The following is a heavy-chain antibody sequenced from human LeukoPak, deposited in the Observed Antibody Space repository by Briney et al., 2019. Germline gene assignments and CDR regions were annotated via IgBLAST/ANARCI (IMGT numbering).Heavy chain of an antibody. D-gene: IGHD7-27*01. CDR3: ARETGERQYYYYGMDV. Sequence: SETLSLTCTVSGGSISSYYWSWIRQPPGKGLEWIGYIYYSGSTNYNPSLKSRVTISVDTPKNQFSLKLSSVTAADTAVYYCARETGERQYYYYGMDVWGQGTTVTVSS. CDR2: IYYSGST. CDR1: GGSISSYY. J-gene: IGHJ6*02. V-gene: IGHV4-59*01.